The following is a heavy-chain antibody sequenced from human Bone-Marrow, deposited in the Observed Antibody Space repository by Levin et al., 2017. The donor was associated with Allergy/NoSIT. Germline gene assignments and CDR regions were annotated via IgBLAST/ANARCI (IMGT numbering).Heavy chain of an antibody. CDR2: IYYSGNT. CDR1: GGSISGGGYY. CDR3: ARFNGYDFDY. Sequence: HSQTLSLTCTVSGGSISGGGYYWSWIRQHPGKGLEWIGYIYYSGNTYYNPSLKTRVIISVDTSKNQLSLKLTSVTVADTAVYYCARFNGYDFDYWGQGTLVTVSS. J-gene: IGHJ4*02. D-gene: IGHD5-12*01. V-gene: IGHV4-31*02.